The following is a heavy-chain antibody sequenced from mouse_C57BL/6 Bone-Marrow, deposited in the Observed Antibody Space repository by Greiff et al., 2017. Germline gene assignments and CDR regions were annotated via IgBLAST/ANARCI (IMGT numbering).Heavy chain of an antibody. J-gene: IGHJ3*01. CDR3: ASPYYYGSSSWFAY. D-gene: IGHD1-1*01. V-gene: IGHV1-54*01. CDR2: INPGSGGT. Sequence: VQLHQSGAELVRPGTSVKVSCKASGYAFTNYLIEWVKQRPGQGLEWIGVINPGSGGTNYNEKFKGKATLTADKSSSTAYMQLSSLTSEDSAVYFCASPYYYGSSSWFAYWGQGTLVTVSA. CDR1: GYAFTNYL.